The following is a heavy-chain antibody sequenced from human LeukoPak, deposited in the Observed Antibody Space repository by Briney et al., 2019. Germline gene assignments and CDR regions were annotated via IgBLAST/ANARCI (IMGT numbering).Heavy chain of an antibody. D-gene: IGHD4-17*01. CDR2: IYYSGST. CDR3: ARFQGSGDYNFDY. J-gene: IGHJ4*02. Sequence: PSETPSLTCTVSGGSISSGDHYWSWIRQPPGKGLEWIGYIYYSGSTYYNPSLKSRVTISVDTSKNQFSLKLSSVTAADTAVYYCARFQGSGDYNFDYWGQGTLVTVSS. V-gene: IGHV4-30-4*01. CDR1: GGSISSGDHY.